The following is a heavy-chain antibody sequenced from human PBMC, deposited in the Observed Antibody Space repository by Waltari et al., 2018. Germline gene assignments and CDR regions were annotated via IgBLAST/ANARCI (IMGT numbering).Heavy chain of an antibody. CDR3: ARDPVGYCSSTSCYSFDY. J-gene: IGHJ4*02. CDR1: GYTFTGYY. V-gene: IGHV1-2*06. CDR2: INPNSGGT. D-gene: IGHD2-2*02. Sequence: QVQLVQSGAEVKKPGASVKVSCKASGYTFTGYYMHWVRQAPGQGLEWMGRINPNSGGTNYAQKFQGRVTMTRDTSISTAYMELSRLRSDDTAVYYCARDPVGYCSSTSCYSFDYWGQGTLVTVSS.